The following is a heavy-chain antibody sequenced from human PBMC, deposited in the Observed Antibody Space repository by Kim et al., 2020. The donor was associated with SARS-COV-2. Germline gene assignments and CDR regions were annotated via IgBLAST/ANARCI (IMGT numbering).Heavy chain of an antibody. Sequence: GESLKISCKGSGYSFTSYWISWVRQMPGKGLEWMGRIDPSDSYTNYSPSFQGHVTISADKSISTAYLQWSSLKASDTAMYYCASFPYGDYVGPVHYFDYWGQGTLVTVSS. CDR1: GYSFTSYW. CDR3: ASFPYGDYVGPVHYFDY. CDR2: IDPSDSYT. D-gene: IGHD4-17*01. V-gene: IGHV5-10-1*01. J-gene: IGHJ4*02.